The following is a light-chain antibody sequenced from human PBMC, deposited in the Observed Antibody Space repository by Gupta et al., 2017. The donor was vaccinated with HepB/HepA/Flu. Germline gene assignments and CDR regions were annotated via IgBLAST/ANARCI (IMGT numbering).Light chain of an antibody. J-gene: IGKJ1*01. CDR3: HHHGTSPWT. CDR1: QTLDTNF. CDR2: GAS. Sequence: EFVLTQSPGTLSLSPGERATLSCRASQTLDTNFLAWYQLKPGQPPRLVIYGASFRATGIPDRFRGSGSGTDFTLTISGLEPEDCAVYCCHHHGTSPWTFGQGTRVEIK. V-gene: IGKV3-20*01.